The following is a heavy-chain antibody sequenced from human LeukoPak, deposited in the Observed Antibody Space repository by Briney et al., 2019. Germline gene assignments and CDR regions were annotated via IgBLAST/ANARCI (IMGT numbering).Heavy chain of an antibody. CDR3: AKGFRSAYFDD. CDR1: GFTFSSYS. V-gene: IGHV3-30*02. J-gene: IGHJ4*02. Sequence: GGSLRLSCAASGFTFSSYSMNWVRQGPGKGLEWVAFIRYDGRNKYYADSVKGRFTISRDNSKNTLYLQMNSLRAEDTAVYYCAKGFRSAYFDDWGQGTLVTVSS. CDR2: IRYDGRNK.